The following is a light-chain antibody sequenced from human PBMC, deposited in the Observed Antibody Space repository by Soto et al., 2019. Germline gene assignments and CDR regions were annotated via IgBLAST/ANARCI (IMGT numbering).Light chain of an antibody. CDR3: MPALQTPLT. V-gene: IGKV2-28*01. Sequence: DIVMTQSPLSLPVTPGEPASISCRSSQSLLHSNAHNYLDWYLQKPGQSPQLLIYLGSNRASGVPDRFSGSGSGTDFTLKISRVEADDVGVYYCMPALQTPLTFGGGTKVEIK. J-gene: IGKJ4*01. CDR2: LGS. CDR1: QSLLHSNAHNY.